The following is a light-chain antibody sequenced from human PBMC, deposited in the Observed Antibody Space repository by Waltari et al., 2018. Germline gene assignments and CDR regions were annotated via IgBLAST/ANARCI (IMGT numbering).Light chain of an antibody. CDR2: QDY. J-gene: IGLJ3*02. Sequence: SYELTQPPSVSVSPGQTASITCSGNKLGDKYASWHQQKPGQSPVLVIYQDYQRPSGIPERFSGSNSGNTATLTLSGTQAMDEADYYCQAWDTGTVFGGGTKLTVL. V-gene: IGLV3-1*01. CDR3: QAWDTGTV. CDR1: KLGDKY.